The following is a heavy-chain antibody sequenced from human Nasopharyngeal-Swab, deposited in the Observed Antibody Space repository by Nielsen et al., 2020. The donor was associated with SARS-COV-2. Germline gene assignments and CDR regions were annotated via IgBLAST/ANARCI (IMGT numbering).Heavy chain of an antibody. CDR1: GVSITSQY. CDR2: LSYNRGT. D-gene: IGHD6-13*01. J-gene: IGHJ5*02. V-gene: IGHV4-59*11. CDR3: AKEGSAGLFDP. Sequence: SETLSLTCTVSGVSITSQYWSWIRQPPGKGLEWIGYLSYNRGTSYNHSLKSRVTMFMDTSKKQFSLRLRSVTAADTAVYYCAKEGSAGLFDPWGQGTLVTVSS.